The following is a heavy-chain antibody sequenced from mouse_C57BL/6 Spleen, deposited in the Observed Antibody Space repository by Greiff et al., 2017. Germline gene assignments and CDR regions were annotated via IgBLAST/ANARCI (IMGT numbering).Heavy chain of an antibody. J-gene: IGHJ4*01. CDR2: IWSGGST. V-gene: IGHV2-2*01. Sequence: VQLQESGPGLVQPSQSLSITCTVSGFSLTSYGVHWVRQSPGKGLEWLGVIWSGGSTDYTAAFISRLSISKDNSKSQVFFKMNSLQADDTAIYYCARKEELRDYAMDYWGQGTSVTGSS. CDR3: ARKEELRDYAMDY. D-gene: IGHD3-1*01. CDR1: GFSLTSYG.